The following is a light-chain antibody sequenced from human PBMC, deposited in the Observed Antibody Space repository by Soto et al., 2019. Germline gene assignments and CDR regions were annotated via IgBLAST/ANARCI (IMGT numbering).Light chain of an antibody. CDR3: QQYGSSGT. CDR2: DAS. Sequence: ETVLTQSPGTLSLSPGERATLSCRASQSISEFLAWYQQKPGQAPRLLIYDASNRATGTPARFSGSGSGTDFTLTISSLEAEDFAVYYCQQYGSSGTFGQGTKVDIK. J-gene: IGKJ1*01. CDR1: QSISEF. V-gene: IGKV3-11*01.